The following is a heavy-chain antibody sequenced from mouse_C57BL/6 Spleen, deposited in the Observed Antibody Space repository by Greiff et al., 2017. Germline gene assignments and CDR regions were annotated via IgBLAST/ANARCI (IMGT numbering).Heavy chain of an antibody. D-gene: IGHD2-4*01. V-gene: IGHV1-55*01. CDR1: GYTFTSYW. Sequence: QVQLQQPGAELVKPGASVKMSCKASGYTFTSYWITWVKQRPGQGLEWIGDIYPGSGSTNYNEKFKSKATLTVDTSSSTAYMQLSSLTSEDAAVYYGARWRAYDYPSDYWGQGTTLTVSS. CDR3: ARWRAYDYPSDY. CDR2: IYPGSGST. J-gene: IGHJ2*01.